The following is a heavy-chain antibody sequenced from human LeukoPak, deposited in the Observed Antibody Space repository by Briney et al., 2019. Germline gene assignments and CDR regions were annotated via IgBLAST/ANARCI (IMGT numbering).Heavy chain of an antibody. V-gene: IGHV3-30*03. Sequence: PGKSLRLSCAASGFTFSSYGMHWVRQAPGKGLEWVAVISYDGSNKYYADSVKGRFTISRDNSKNSLYLQMNSLRAEDTAVYYCAREGYYDSSGYPRDYWGQGTLVTVSS. CDR3: AREGYYDSSGYPRDY. J-gene: IGHJ4*02. D-gene: IGHD3-22*01. CDR2: ISYDGSNK. CDR1: GFTFSSYG.